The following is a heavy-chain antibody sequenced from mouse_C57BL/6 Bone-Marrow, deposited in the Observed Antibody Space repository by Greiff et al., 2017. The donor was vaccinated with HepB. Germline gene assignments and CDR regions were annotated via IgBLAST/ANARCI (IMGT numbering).Heavy chain of an antibody. V-gene: IGHV8-12*01. CDR3: ARSHYDPYFSYAMDY. Sequence: QVTLKVCGPGILQSSQTLSLTCSFSGFSLSTSGMGVSWIRQPSGKGLEWLAHIYWDDDKRYNPSLKSRLTISKDTSRNQVFLKITSVDTADTATYYCARSHYDPYFSYAMDYWGQGTSVTVSS. CDR1: GFSLSTSGMG. CDR2: IYWDDDK. J-gene: IGHJ4*01. D-gene: IGHD2-4*01.